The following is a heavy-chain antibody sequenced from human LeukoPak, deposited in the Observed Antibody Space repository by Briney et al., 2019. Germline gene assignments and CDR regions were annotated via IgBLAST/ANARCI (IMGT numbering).Heavy chain of an antibody. CDR2: INPSGGST. V-gene: IGHV1-46*01. CDR1: GGTFSSYA. Sequence: ASVKVSCKASGGTFSSYAISWVRQAPGQGLEWMGIINPSGGSTSYAQKFQGRVTMTRDTSTSTVYMELSSLRSEDTAVYYCARDLKDCGGDCYSAHYWGQGTLVTVSS. J-gene: IGHJ4*02. D-gene: IGHD2-21*02. CDR3: ARDLKDCGGDCYSAHY.